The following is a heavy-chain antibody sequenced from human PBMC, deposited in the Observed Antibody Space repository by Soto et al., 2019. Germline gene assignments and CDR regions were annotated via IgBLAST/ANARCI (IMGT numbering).Heavy chain of an antibody. J-gene: IGHJ4*01. CDR1: GFTFSISE. Sequence: EVQLLESGGGFVQPGGSLRLSCAASGFTFSISEMTWVRQAPGKGLEWLAFMSYSGNTIYYADSVRGRFTISRDNARNSLFLQMDSLRSKDTVVYYCARGVEMATLSVRYYLYYCCHVTLVTVSS. D-gene: IGHD2-15*01. CDR2: MSYSGNTI. CDR3: ARGVEMATLSVRYYLYY. V-gene: IGHV3-48*03.